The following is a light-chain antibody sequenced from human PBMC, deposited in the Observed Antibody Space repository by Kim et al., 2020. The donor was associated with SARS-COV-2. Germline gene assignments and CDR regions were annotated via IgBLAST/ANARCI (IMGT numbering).Light chain of an antibody. V-gene: IGKV3-20*01. Sequence: SPGERAPLSCRASQSVSSSYLAWYQQKPGQAPRLLIYGASSRATGIPDRFSGSGSGTDFTLTISRLEPEDFAVYYCQQYGSSPWTFGQGTKMGIK. CDR3: QQYGSSPWT. CDR1: QSVSSSY. CDR2: GAS. J-gene: IGKJ1*01.